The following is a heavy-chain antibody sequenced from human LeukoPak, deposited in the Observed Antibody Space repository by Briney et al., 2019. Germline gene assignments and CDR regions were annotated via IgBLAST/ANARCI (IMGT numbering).Heavy chain of an antibody. Sequence: SETPSLTCTVSGGSISSYYWSWIRQPPGKGLEWIGYIYYSGSTNYNPSLKSRVTISVDTSKNQFSLKLSSVTAADTAVYYCARGDFDPIYPYFDYWGQGTLVTVSS. J-gene: IGHJ4*02. CDR2: IYYSGST. CDR1: GGSISSYY. D-gene: IGHD3-9*01. CDR3: ARGDFDPIYPYFDY. V-gene: IGHV4-59*01.